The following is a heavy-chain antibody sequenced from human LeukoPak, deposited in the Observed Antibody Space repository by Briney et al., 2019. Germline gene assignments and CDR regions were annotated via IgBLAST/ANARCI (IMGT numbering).Heavy chain of an antibody. CDR3: ARDIEAAAGRLRWFDP. CDR2: IYHSGST. Sequence: SETLSLTCTVSGGSISSYYWSWIRQPPGKGLEWIGYIYHSGSTKYNPSLKSRVTISVDTSKSQFSLKLSSVTAADTAVYYCARDIEAAAGRLRWFDPWGQGTLVTVSS. V-gene: IGHV4-59*12. CDR1: GGSISSYY. D-gene: IGHD6-13*01. J-gene: IGHJ5*02.